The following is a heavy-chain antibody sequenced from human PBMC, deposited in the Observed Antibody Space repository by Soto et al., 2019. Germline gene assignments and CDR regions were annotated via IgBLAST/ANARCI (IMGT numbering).Heavy chain of an antibody. Sequence: EVQLLESGGGLVQPGGSLRLSCAASGFTFTSHAMTWVRQAPGKGLEWVSTISGRGSSTFYADSVKGRFTISRDHSNNTLYVQMSSLRVEDTAVYYCAKAQGHCRGDSCYSSLDYWGQGTLVTVSS. D-gene: IGHD2-15*01. CDR2: ISGRGSST. V-gene: IGHV3-23*01. CDR1: GFTFTSHA. CDR3: AKAQGHCRGDSCYSSLDY. J-gene: IGHJ4*02.